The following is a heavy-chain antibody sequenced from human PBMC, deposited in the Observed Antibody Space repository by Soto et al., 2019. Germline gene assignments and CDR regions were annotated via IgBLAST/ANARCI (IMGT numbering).Heavy chain of an antibody. CDR2: ISYDGSNK. CDR3: ARDSKVVGATDYFDY. Sequence: VQLVESGGGVIQPGRSLRLSCAASGFTFSSYAMHWVRQAPGKGLEWVAVISYDGSNKYYADSVKGRFTISRDNSKNTLYLQMNSLRAEDTAVYYCARDSKVVGATDYFDYWGQGTLVTVSS. D-gene: IGHD1-26*01. J-gene: IGHJ4*02. V-gene: IGHV3-30-3*01. CDR1: GFTFSSYA.